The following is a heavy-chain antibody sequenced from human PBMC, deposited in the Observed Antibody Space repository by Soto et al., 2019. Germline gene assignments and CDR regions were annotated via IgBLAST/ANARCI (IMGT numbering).Heavy chain of an antibody. CDR1: GYTFTSYG. D-gene: IGHD4-4*01. V-gene: IGHV1-18*01. CDR3: ARESLEYSNSDY. Sequence: GASVKLSCKASGYTFTSYGISWVQQAPGQGLEWMGWISAYNGNTNYAQKLQGRVTMTTDTSTSTAYMELRSLRSDDTAVYYCARESLEYSNSDYWGQGTLVTVSS. CDR2: ISAYNGNT. J-gene: IGHJ4*02.